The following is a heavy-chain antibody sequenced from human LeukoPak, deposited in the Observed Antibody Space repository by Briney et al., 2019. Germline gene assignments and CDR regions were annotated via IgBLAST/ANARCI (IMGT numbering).Heavy chain of an antibody. CDR3: AREGYCSSTSCCIYFDY. D-gene: IGHD2-2*01. J-gene: IGHJ4*02. V-gene: IGHV3-21*01. CDR2: ISSSSSYI. CDR1: GGSISSGGYY. Sequence: ETLSLTCTVSGGSISSGGYYWSWVRQAPGKGLEWVSSISSSSSYIYYADSVKGRFTISRDNAKNSLYLQMNSLRAEDTAVYYCAREGYCSSTSCCIYFDYWGQGTLVTVSS.